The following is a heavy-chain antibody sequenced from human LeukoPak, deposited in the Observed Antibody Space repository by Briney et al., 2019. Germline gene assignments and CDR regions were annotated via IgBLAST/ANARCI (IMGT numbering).Heavy chain of an antibody. CDR3: ARRRRWLTHTPLDY. V-gene: IGHV4-39*07. CDR2: ISYSGST. D-gene: IGHD5-24*01. CDR1: GDSISSSSYF. Sequence: PSETLSLTCAVSGDSISSSSYFWGWIRQPPGKGLEWFGIISYSGSTYYNPSLKSRVTISVDTSKNQFSLKLSSVTAADTAVYYCARRRRWLTHTPLDYWGQGTLVTVSS. J-gene: IGHJ4*02.